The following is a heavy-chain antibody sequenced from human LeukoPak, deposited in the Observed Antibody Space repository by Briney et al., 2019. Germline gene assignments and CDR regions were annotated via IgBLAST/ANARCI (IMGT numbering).Heavy chain of an antibody. CDR2: IYHSGST. D-gene: IGHD1-1*01. CDR3: HGSYYYYGMDV. V-gene: IGHV4-38-2*02. Sequence: SETLSLTCTVSGYSISSGYYWGWIRQPPGKGLEWIGSIYHSGSTYYDPSLKSRVTISVDTSKNQFSLKLSSVTAADTAVYYCHGSYYYYGMDVWGQGTTVTVSS. CDR1: GYSISSGYY. J-gene: IGHJ6*02.